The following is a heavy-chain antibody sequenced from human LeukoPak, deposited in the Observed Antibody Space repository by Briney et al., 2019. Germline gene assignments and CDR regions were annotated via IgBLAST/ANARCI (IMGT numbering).Heavy chain of an antibody. CDR1: GFTVSSDY. CDR2: IYSGGST. J-gene: IGHJ4*02. D-gene: IGHD3-10*01. CDR3: AKGNSMIRATCFDS. Sequence: GSLRLSCAASGFTVSSDYMSWVRQAPGKGLEWVSVIYSGGSTYYADSVKGRFTISRDKSKNTVYLQMNSLRFEDTALYYCAKGNSMIRATCFDSWGRGTLVTVSS. V-gene: IGHV3-53*05.